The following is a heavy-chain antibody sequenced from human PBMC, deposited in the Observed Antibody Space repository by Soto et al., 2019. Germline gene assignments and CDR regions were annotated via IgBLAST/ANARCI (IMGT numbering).Heavy chain of an antibody. V-gene: IGHV3-23*01. CDR1: GFTFSSYA. J-gene: IGHJ4*02. Sequence: GGSLRLSCAASGFTFSSYAMSWVRQAPGKGLEWVSAISGSGGSTYYADSVKGRFTISRDNSKNTLYLQMNSLRAEDTAVYYCAKGLLYCSGGSCYPRFDYWGQGTLVTVSS. D-gene: IGHD2-15*01. CDR2: ISGSGGST. CDR3: AKGLLYCSGGSCYPRFDY.